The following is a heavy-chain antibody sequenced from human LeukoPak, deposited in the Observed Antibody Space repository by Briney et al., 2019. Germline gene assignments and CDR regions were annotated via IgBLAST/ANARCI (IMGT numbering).Heavy chain of an antibody. Sequence: GGSLRLSCAASGFTFSNYVMGWVRQAPGKGLEWVSTIGKSGDSTYYADSVKGRFTISRDNSKSTLYLQMNSLRAEDTAIYCCGRLPTGFPNWFDFWGQGTLVTVSS. D-gene: IGHD3-9*01. CDR3: GRLPTGFPNWFDF. CDR2: IGKSGDST. J-gene: IGHJ5*01. V-gene: IGHV3-23*01. CDR1: GFTFSNYV.